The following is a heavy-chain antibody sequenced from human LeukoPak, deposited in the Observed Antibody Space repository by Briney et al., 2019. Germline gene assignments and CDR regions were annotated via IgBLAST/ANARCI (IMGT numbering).Heavy chain of an antibody. D-gene: IGHD2-2*01. V-gene: IGHV1-2*02. CDR1: GYTFTGYY. CDR3: ASGQVVPAAMVGYYYYGMDV. CDR2: INPNSGGT. J-gene: IGHJ6*02. Sequence: ASVKVSCTASGYTFTGYYMHWVRQAPGQGLEWMGWINPNSGGTNYAQKFQGRVTMTRDTSISTAYMELSRLRSDDTAVYYCASGQVVPAAMVGYYYYGMDVWGQGTTVTVSS.